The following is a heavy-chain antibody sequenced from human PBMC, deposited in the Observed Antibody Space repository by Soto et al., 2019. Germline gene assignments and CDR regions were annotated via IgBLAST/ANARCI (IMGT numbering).Heavy chain of an antibody. J-gene: IGHJ4*02. Sequence: QVHLQESGPGLVKPSETLSLTCTVSGASIRSYYWSWIRQPPGKGLEWIGVSYYSGSTNYNPSLNSRVTISVDTSKNQFSLKLTSVTAADTAVYYCARDQNGSPHFDYWGQGILVTVSS. CDR2: SYYSGST. V-gene: IGHV4-59*01. CDR1: GASIRSYY. CDR3: ARDQNGSPHFDY. D-gene: IGHD1-26*01.